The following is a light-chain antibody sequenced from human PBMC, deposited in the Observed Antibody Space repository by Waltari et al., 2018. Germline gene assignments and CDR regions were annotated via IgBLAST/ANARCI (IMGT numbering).Light chain of an antibody. Sequence: DIVMTQSPESLAVSLGERATINCKSSESVLYSSNNKNHLAWYQQKPGQPPKLLIYWASTRKSGVPDRFSGSGSETDFTLTVSSLRAEDVAVYYCQQYYNTPLTFGGGTKVEIK. CDR1: ESVLYSSNNKNH. J-gene: IGKJ4*01. CDR2: WAS. CDR3: QQYYNTPLT. V-gene: IGKV4-1*01.